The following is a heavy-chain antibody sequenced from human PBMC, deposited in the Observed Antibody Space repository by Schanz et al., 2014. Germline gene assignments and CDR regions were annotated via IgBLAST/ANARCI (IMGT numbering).Heavy chain of an antibody. CDR1: RSTFSSYT. D-gene: IGHD3-22*01. CDR2: IIPILGIA. J-gene: IGHJ4*02. V-gene: IGHV1-69*02. CDR3: AGAFDSSGYYFDY. Sequence: QVQLVQSGAEVKKPGSSVKVSCKASRSTFSSYTISWVRQARGQGLEWVGRIIPILGIANYAQKFQGRVTNTADKSTSTAYMDLSSLRPEDTAVYYCAGAFDSSGYYFDYWGQGTLVTVSS.